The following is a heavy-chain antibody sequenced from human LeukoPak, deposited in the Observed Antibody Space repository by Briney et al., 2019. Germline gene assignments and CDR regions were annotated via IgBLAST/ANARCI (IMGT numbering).Heavy chain of an antibody. CDR2: ISYDGNTI. V-gene: IGHV3-30-3*01. CDR1: EFTFSNYA. J-gene: IGHJ4*02. CDR3: ARSGGLQKFDY. Sequence: PGGSLRLSCAASEFTFSNYAVHWVRQAPGKGLQWVAVISYDGNTIHYADSVKGRFTISRDTSKNTLYLQMNSLRTEDTAMYYCARSGGLQKFDYWGQGTLVTVSS. D-gene: IGHD4-11*01.